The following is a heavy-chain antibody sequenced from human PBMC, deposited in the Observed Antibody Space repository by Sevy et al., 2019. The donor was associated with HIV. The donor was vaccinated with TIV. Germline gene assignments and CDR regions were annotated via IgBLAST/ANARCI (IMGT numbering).Heavy chain of an antibody. CDR2: ISYSGTNK. V-gene: IGHV3-30-3*01. CDR1: GFTFTLYA. Sequence: GGSLRLSCAASGFTFTLYAIHWVRQAPGKGLEWVALISYSGTNKYYADSVKGRFTISRDDSKNPAYLQMNNLRTDETAVYYCARVAVEYCTDDCYHRFDYWGQGTQVTVSS. CDR3: ARVAVEYCTDDCYHRFDY. D-gene: IGHD2-21*02. J-gene: IGHJ4*02.